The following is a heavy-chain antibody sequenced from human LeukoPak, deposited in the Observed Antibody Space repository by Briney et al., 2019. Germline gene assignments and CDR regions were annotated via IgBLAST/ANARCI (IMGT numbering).Heavy chain of an antibody. J-gene: IGHJ6*02. CDR2: ISYDGSNK. CDR3: AKDFQGWGFFYYYYYGMDA. D-gene: IGHD3-3*01. CDR1: GFTFSSYG. Sequence: PGGSLRLSCAASGFTFSSYGMHWVRQAPGKGLEWVAVISYDGSNKYYADSVKGRFTISRDNSKNTLYLQMNSLRAEDTAVYYCAKDFQGWGFFYYYYYGMDAWGQGTTVTVSS. V-gene: IGHV3-30*18.